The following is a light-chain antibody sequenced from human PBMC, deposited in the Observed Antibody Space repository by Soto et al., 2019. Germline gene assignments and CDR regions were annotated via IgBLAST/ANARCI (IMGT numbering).Light chain of an antibody. Sequence: QSVLTQPRSASGTPGQSITISCSGSSSNIRGSDVYWYQQLPGTAPKLLIRKNNQRPSGVPDRFSGSKSGTSASLAISRLRYEDEADYYCAGWDGSLSGYVFGEG. V-gene: IGLV1-47*01. J-gene: IGLJ7*01. CDR3: AGWDGSLSGYV. CDR1: SSNIRGSD. CDR2: KNN.